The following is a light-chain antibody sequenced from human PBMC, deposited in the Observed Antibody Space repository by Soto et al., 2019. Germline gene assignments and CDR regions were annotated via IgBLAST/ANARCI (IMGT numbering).Light chain of an antibody. Sequence: DIQMTQSPSTLSASVGDTISITCRASQSISNLLAWFQQKPGKAPEILIYKASSLESGVPSRFSGSGSGTEFTLTISSLQPEDFATYYCLQYYDYQTFGQGTKVDIK. CDR2: KAS. CDR1: QSISNL. V-gene: IGKV1-5*03. J-gene: IGKJ1*01. CDR3: LQYYDYQT.